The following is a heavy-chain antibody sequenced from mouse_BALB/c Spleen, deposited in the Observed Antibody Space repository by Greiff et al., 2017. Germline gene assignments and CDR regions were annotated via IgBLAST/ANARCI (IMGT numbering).Heavy chain of an antibody. CDR2: ISYDGSN. CDR1: GYSITSGYY. CDR3: AGYYGSSYWYFDV. Sequence: EVQRVESGPGLVKPSQSLSLTCSVTGYSITSGYYWNWIRQFTGNKLEWMGYISYDGSNNYNPSLKNRISITRDTSKNQFFLKLNSVTTEDTATYYCAGYYGSSYWYFDVWGAGTTVTVSS. D-gene: IGHD1-1*01. J-gene: IGHJ1*01. V-gene: IGHV3-6*02.